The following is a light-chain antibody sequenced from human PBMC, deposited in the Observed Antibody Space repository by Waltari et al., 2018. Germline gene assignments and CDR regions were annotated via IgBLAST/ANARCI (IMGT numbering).Light chain of an antibody. CDR1: QSVSSY. Sequence: EIVLTQSPATLSLSPGERATLSCRASQSVSSYLAWYQQKPGQTPRLLIYDASNSATGIPARFSGSGSGTDFTITISSLVPEDFAVYYCQQRSNWPPLTFGGGTKVEIK. J-gene: IGKJ4*01. V-gene: IGKV3-11*01. CDR2: DAS. CDR3: QQRSNWPPLT.